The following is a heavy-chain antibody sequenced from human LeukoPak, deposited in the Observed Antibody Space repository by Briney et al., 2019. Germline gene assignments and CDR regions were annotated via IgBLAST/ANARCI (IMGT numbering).Heavy chain of an antibody. J-gene: IGHJ4*02. Sequence: PSETLSLTCTVSGGSISSYYWSWIRQPPGKGLEWIGYIYYSGSTNYNPSLKSRVTMSVDTSKNQFSLKLSSVTAADTAVYYCARDLYYDYVWGSWTPYYFDYWGQGTLVTVSS. CDR2: IYYSGST. V-gene: IGHV4-59*12. D-gene: IGHD3-16*01. CDR1: GGSISSYY. CDR3: ARDLYYDYVWGSWTPYYFDY.